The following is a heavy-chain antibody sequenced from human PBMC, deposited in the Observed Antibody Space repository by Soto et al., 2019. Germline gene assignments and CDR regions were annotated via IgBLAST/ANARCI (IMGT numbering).Heavy chain of an antibody. V-gene: IGHV3-21*01. D-gene: IGHD4-17*01. CDR3: ARAHNYGDRDVDY. J-gene: IGHJ4*02. CDR1: GFTFSSYS. CDR2: ISSSSSYI. Sequence: LRLSCAASGFTFSSYSMNWVRQAPGKGLEWVSSISSSSSYIYYADSVKGRFTISRDNAKNSLYLQMNSLRAEDTAVYYRARAHNYGDRDVDYWAPGTLVTVSS.